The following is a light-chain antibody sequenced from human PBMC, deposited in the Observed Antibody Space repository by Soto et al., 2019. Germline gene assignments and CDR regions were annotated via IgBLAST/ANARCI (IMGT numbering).Light chain of an antibody. CDR1: HDVSRN. CDR2: DAS. J-gene: IGKJ4*01. V-gene: IGKV1-33*01. Sequence: DIQMTQSPSSLSASEGDRVTITCQSSHDVSRNLNWFQQKPGEAPQLPIYDASNLERGVPSRFSGSGSGTDFTLTISSLQRADVATYYCQQYNSMLSFGGGTEVEIK. CDR3: QQYNSMLS.